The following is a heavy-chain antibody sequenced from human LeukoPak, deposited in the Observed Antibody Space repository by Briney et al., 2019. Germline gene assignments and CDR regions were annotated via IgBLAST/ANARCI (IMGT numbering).Heavy chain of an antibody. CDR2: ISYDGSNK. Sequence: PGGSLRLSCAASGFTFSSYAMPWVRQAPGKGLEWVAVISYDGSNKYYADSVKGRFTISRDNSKNTLYLQMNSLRAEDTAVYYCASLLIFFGVVDQDAFDIWGQGTMVTVSS. CDR1: GFTFSSYA. D-gene: IGHD3-3*01. V-gene: IGHV3-30-3*01. J-gene: IGHJ3*02. CDR3: ASLLIFFGVVDQDAFDI.